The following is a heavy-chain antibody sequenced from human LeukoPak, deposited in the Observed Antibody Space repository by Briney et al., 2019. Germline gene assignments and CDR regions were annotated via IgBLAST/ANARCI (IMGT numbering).Heavy chain of an antibody. D-gene: IGHD6-13*01. CDR2: INQDGSEK. Sequence: GGSLRLSCAASGFSFSSYWMTWVRQTPGKGLEWVANINQDGSEKYYVDSVKGRFTISRDNAKNSLYLQMNGLRAEDTAVYYCARTPIAAAGTVDNWFDPWGQGTLVTVSS. V-gene: IGHV3-7*01. CDR1: GFSFSSYW. J-gene: IGHJ5*02. CDR3: ARTPIAAAGTVDNWFDP.